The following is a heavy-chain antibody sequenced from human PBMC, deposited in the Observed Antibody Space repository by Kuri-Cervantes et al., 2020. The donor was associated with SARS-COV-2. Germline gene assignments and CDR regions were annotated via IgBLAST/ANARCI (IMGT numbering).Heavy chain of an antibody. V-gene: IGHV1-2*02. J-gene: IGHJ5*02. D-gene: IGHD3-10*01. CDR3: ARDSIYYGSGRYQNWFDA. CDR1: GYTFTGYY. CDR2: INPNSGGT. Sequence: ASVKVSCKASGYTFTGYYMHWVRQAPGQGLEWMGWINPNSGGTNYAQKFQGRVTMTRDTSISTAYMELSRLRSDDTAVYYCARDSIYYGSGRYQNWFDAWGQGTLVTVSS.